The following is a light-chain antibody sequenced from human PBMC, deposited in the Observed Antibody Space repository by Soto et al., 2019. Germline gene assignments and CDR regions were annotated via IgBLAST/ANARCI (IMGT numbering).Light chain of an antibody. Sequence: DIQMTQSPSSLSASVGDRVTITCRTSQDISIYLAWYQQKPGKVPKLLIYAASTLQSGVPSRFTGSGAGTDFTLTISSLQPEDVATYYCQKYNSAPHTFGQGTKLEIE. J-gene: IGKJ2*01. V-gene: IGKV1-27*01. CDR3: QKYNSAPHT. CDR2: AAS. CDR1: QDISIY.